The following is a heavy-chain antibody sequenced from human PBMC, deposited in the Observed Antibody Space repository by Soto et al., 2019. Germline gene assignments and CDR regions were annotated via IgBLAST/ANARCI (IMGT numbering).Heavy chain of an antibody. D-gene: IGHD5-18*01. Sequence: GGSLRLSCAASGFTFSDYYMSWIRQAPGKGLEWISYISSSGNMINYADSVKGRFTIPRDNAKNSLFLQMNSLRAEDTAVYYCARDLYSYGVDYWGQGTLVTV. CDR1: GFTFSDYY. CDR3: ARDLYSYGVDY. V-gene: IGHV3-11*01. CDR2: ISSSGNMI. J-gene: IGHJ4*02.